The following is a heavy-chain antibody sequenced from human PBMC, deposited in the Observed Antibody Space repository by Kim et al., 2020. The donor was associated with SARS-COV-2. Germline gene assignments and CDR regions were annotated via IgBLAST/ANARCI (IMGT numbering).Heavy chain of an antibody. D-gene: IGHD2-2*01. Sequence: VKSRITINPDTSKNQFSLQLNSVTPEDTAVYYCAREGGVVVPAATYYFDYWGQGTLVTVS. J-gene: IGHJ4*02. V-gene: IGHV6-1*01. CDR3: AREGGVVVPAATYYFDY.